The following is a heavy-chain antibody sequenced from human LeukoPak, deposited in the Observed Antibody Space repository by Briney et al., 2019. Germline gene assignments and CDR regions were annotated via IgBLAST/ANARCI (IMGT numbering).Heavy chain of an antibody. CDR2: LSTDNGDT. CDR3: ARHGGIGPKRDYFDY. D-gene: IGHD3-16*01. V-gene: IGHV1-18*01. J-gene: IGHJ4*02. CDR1: AYTFTRYG. Sequence: ASVKVSCKASAYTFTRYGISWVRQAPGQGLEWMGGLSTDNGDTNYAQKFQGRVTMTTDTSTTTAHMELRSLTSDDTAIYYCARHGGIGPKRDYFDYWGPGTLVTVSS.